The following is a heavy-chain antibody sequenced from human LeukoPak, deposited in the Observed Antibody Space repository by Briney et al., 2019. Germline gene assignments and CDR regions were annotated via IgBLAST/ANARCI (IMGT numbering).Heavy chain of an antibody. J-gene: IGHJ6*03. Sequence: GGSLRLSCAASGFTFSSYWMSWVRQAPGKGLEWVANIKQDGSEKYYVDSVKGRFTISRDNAKNSLYLQMNSLRAEDTAVYYCARHRSGYSYGQPPVYYYYMDVWGKGTTVTISS. CDR1: GFTFSSYW. V-gene: IGHV3-7*01. CDR2: IKQDGSEK. D-gene: IGHD5-18*01. CDR3: ARHRSGYSYGQPPVYYYYMDV.